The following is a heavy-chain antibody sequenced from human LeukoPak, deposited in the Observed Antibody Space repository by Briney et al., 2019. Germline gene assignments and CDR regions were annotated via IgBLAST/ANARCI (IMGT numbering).Heavy chain of an antibody. V-gene: IGHV3-33*01. CDR1: GFTFSNYG. D-gene: IGHD2-15*01. Sequence: PGGSLRLSCAASGFTFSNYGMQWVRQAPGKGLERVAIKWDDGSNKYHADSVKGRFTISRDNSKNTLYLQMNSLRAEDTAVYFCARHRGSCSGGSCPNWHFDLGGRGTLVTVSS. J-gene: IGHJ2*01. CDR3: ARHRGSCSGGSCPNWHFDL. CDR2: KWDDGSNK.